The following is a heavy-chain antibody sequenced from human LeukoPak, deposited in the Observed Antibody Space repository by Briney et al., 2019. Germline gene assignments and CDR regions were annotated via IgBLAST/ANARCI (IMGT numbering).Heavy chain of an antibody. J-gene: IGHJ4*02. Sequence: GGSLRLSCAASGFIFSSYTMNWVRQAPGKGPEWLSSISGSSRYTYYADSVKGRFTISRDNAKNSLYLQINSLRAEDTAVYYCARATGYFDWLFPFDYWGQGTLVTVSS. CDR2: ISGSSRYT. CDR1: GFIFSSYT. D-gene: IGHD3-9*01. CDR3: ARATGYFDWLFPFDY. V-gene: IGHV3-21*01.